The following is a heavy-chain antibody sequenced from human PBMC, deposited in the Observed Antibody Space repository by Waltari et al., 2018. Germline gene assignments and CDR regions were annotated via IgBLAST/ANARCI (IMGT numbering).Heavy chain of an antibody. D-gene: IGHD6-13*01. J-gene: IGHJ4*02. CDR1: GVIVSNNY. CDR2: IYRGGET. V-gene: IGHV3-53*01. CDR3: TSDHGLSWPLD. Sequence: EVHLVESGGGLVHPGDSVRLSCAASGVIVSNNYMSWVRQPPGKGLGGVSVIYRGGETYYADSVKGRFTISRDNSKNTLDLQMNNVRAEDTAVYYCTSDHGLSWPLDWGQGTMVTVSS.